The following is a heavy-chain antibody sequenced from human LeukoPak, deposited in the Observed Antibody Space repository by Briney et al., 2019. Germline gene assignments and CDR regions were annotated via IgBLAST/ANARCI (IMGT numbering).Heavy chain of an antibody. J-gene: IGHJ4*02. CDR1: GYTFTSYG. CDR3: AGDRPYYDILTGYRSMDY. D-gene: IGHD3-9*01. V-gene: IGHV1-18*01. CDR2: ISAYNGNT. Sequence: ASVKVSCKASGYTFTSYGISWVRQAPGQGLEWMGWISAYNGNTNYAQKLQGRVTMTTDTSTSTAYMELRSLRSDDTAVYYCAGDRPYYDILTGYRSMDYWGQGTLVTVSS.